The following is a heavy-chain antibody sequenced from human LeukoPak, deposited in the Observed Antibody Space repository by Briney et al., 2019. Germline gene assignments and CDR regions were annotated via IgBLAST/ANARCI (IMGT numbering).Heavy chain of an antibody. V-gene: IGHV3-9*01. D-gene: IGHD5-12*01. Sequence: PGRPLRLSCAASGFTFHHYAIHWVRQVPGKGLEWVSGISWNSGSIGYADSVKGRFTISRDNAKNSVYLQMNSLRAEDTALYYCAKDKAPLYSGYDWDLDFWGQGTLVTVSS. CDR2: ISWNSGSI. CDR1: GFTFHHYA. J-gene: IGHJ4*02. CDR3: AKDKAPLYSGYDWDLDF.